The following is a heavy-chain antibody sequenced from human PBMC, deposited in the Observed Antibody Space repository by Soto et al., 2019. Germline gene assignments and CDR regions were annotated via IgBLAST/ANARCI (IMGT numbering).Heavy chain of an antibody. Sequence: ASVKVSCKASGYTFTSYAMHWVRQAPGQRLEWMGWINAGNGNTKYSQKFQGRVTITRDTSASTAYMELSSLRSEDTAGYYCARPLGGSGSYYHFDYWGQVSLVTVSS. D-gene: IGHD3-10*01. CDR1: GYTFTSYA. V-gene: IGHV1-3*01. CDR3: ARPLGGSGSYYHFDY. J-gene: IGHJ4*02. CDR2: INAGNGNT.